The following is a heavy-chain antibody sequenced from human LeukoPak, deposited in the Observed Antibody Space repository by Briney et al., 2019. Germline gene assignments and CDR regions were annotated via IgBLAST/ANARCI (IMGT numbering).Heavy chain of an antibody. J-gene: IGHJ4*02. CDR3: ARSLYYYGSGSWDY. V-gene: IGHV3-48*04. CDR2: ISSSSSTI. Sequence: PGGSLRLSCAASGFTFSSYSMNWVRQAPGKGLEWVSYISSSSSTIYYADSVKGRFTISRDNAKNSLYLQMNSLRAEDTAVYYCARSLYYYGSGSWDYWGQGTLVTVSS. D-gene: IGHD3-10*01. CDR1: GFTFSSYS.